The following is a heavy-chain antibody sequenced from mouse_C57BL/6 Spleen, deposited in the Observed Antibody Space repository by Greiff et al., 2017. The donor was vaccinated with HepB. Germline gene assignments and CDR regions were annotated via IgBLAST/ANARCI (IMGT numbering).Heavy chain of an antibody. Sequence: EVKLVESEGGLVQPGSSMKLSCTASGFTFSDYYMAWVRQVPEKGLEWVANINYDGSSTYYLDSLKSRFIISRDNAKNILYLQMSSLKSEDTATYYCARDQRDDYEYWYFDVWGTGTTVTVSS. V-gene: IGHV5-16*01. CDR3: ARDQRDDYEYWYFDV. CDR1: GFTFSDYY. CDR2: INYDGSST. J-gene: IGHJ1*03. D-gene: IGHD2-4*01.